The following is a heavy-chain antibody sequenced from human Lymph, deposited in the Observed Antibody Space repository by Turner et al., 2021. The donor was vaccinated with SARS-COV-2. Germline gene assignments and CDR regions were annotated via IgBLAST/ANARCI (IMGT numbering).Heavy chain of an antibody. V-gene: IGHV3-15*01. J-gene: IGHJ4*02. CDR2: IKSKTDGGTT. CDR1: GFTFSYAW. Sequence: EVQLVESGGGLVKPGGSLRPSCSASGFTFSYAWMTWVRQAPGKGLEWVGRIKSKTDGGTTDYAAPVKGRFTISRDDSKNTLYLQMNSLKTEDTAVYFCTTGWFTGTYGDYFDYWGQGTLVTVSS. CDR3: TTGWFTGTYGDYFDY. D-gene: IGHD1-7*01.